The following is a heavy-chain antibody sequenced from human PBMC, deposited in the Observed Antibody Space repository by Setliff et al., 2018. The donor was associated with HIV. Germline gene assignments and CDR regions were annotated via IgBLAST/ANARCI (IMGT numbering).Heavy chain of an antibody. CDR1: AYSISSGYY. V-gene: IGHV4-38-2*01. J-gene: IGHJ2*01. D-gene: IGHD2-21*02. CDR2: IYHSGSI. Sequence: SETLSLTCAVSAYSISSGYYWGWIRQPPGKGLEWIGSIYHSGSIYYNPSLKSRVTISVDTSKNQFSLKLRSVTAADTAVYYCARHDGTYCGGDCYLLGYFDLWGRGTLVTVSS. CDR3: ARHDGTYCGGDCYLLGYFDL.